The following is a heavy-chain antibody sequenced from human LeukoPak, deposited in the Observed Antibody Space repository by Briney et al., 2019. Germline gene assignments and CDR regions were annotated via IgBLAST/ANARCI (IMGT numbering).Heavy chain of an antibody. V-gene: IGHV1-18*01. D-gene: IGHD3-3*02. J-gene: IGHJ4*02. CDR3: AREWSHFGDY. Sequence: ASVKVSCKTSGYTFTSQGIHWVRQAPGQGLEYMGWISPYNGNTNYAHNPQGRVPMTRDKSKKTVYLELRSLNPDDPAVYYCAREWSHFGDYWGEGALVTVSS. CDR2: ISPYNGNT. CDR1: GYTFTSQG.